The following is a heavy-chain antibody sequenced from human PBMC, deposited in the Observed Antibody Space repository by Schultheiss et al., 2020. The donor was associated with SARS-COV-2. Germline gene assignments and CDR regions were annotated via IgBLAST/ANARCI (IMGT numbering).Heavy chain of an antibody. CDR2: ITGDGSTT. J-gene: IGHJ4*02. D-gene: IGHD2-15*01. CDR1: GFTFNSYA. V-gene: IGHV3-23*01. Sequence: GGSLRLSCAASGFTFNSYAMTWVRQAPGKGLEWVSAITGDGSTTYYADSMKGRFTISRDNSKNTLYLQMNNLRAEDTAVYYCAKIWRSGGSCYPNWGQGTLVTVSS. CDR3: AKIWRSGGSCYPN.